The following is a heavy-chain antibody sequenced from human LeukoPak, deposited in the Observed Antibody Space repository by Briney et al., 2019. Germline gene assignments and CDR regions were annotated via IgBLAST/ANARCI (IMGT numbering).Heavy chain of an antibody. V-gene: IGHV4-39*07. CDR2: IYHSGST. CDR1: GGSFSDATYY. CDR3: ARDGFNGSGSYSKFDI. J-gene: IGHJ3*02. D-gene: IGHD3-10*01. Sequence: SETLSLTCTVSGGSFSDATYYWAWIRQPPGKGLEWIGSIYHSGSTYYNPSLKSRVTISVDTSKNQFSLKLSSVTAADTAVYYCARDGFNGSGSYSKFDIWGQGTMVTVSS.